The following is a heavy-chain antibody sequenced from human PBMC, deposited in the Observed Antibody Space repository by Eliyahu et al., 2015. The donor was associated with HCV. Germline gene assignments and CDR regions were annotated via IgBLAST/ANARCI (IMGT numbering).Heavy chain of an antibody. J-gene: IGHJ4*02. CDR3: ATGKNPYQVLLDYXXX. Sequence: QVQLVESGGGLVKPGGSLRLSCTASGFSFSDPYMTWIRQAPGKGXXWISXITGSGLXKYYAESVKGXFTISRDNAEHSLFLQMNSLRAEDTAIYYCATGKNPYQVLLDYXXXWGQGTLVXVSS. V-gene: IGHV3-11*01. D-gene: IGHD2-2*01. CDR2: ITGSGLXK. CDR1: GFSFSDPY.